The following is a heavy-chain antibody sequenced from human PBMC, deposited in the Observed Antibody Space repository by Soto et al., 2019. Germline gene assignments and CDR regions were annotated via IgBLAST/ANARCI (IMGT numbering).Heavy chain of an antibody. V-gene: IGHV3-30*18. CDR3: AKETYYDSSVPDY. J-gene: IGHJ4*02. CDR1: GFTFSSYC. D-gene: IGHD3-22*01. CDR2: ISYDGSNK. Sequence: GGSLRLSCAASGFTFSSYCIHWVRQAPCKGLEWVAVISYDGSNKYYADSVKGRFTISRDNSKNTLYLQMNSLRAEDTAVYYCAKETYYDSSVPDYCGQGTLVTVSS.